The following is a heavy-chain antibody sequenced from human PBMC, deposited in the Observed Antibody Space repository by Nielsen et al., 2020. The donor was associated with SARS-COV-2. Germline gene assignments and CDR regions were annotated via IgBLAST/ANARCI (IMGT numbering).Heavy chain of an antibody. CDR3: AKDRYNWNYIDYFDY. CDR2: ISFDGSNK. V-gene: IGHV3-30*18. Sequence: GESLKISCAASAFTFSSYGMHWGRQAPGKGLEWVAVISFDGSNKYYADSLKGRFTISRDNSKNTLYLQMNSLRAEDTAVYYCAKDRYNWNYIDYFDYWGQGTLVTVSS. J-gene: IGHJ4*02. CDR1: AFTFSSYG. D-gene: IGHD1-7*01.